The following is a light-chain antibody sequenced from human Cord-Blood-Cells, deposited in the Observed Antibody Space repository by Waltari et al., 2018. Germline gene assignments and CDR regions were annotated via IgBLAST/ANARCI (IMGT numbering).Light chain of an antibody. J-gene: IGLJ2*01. CDR3: CSYAGSYTLV. V-gene: IGLV2-11*01. CDR2: DVS. Sequence: QSALTQPRSVSGSPGQSVTISCTGTSSDVGGYNYVSWYQQHPGKAPKLMIYDVSTRPSGVPRRFSGSKSGYPASVTISGLQAGDEADYYCCSYAGSYTLVFGGGTKLTVL. CDR1: SSDVGGYNY.